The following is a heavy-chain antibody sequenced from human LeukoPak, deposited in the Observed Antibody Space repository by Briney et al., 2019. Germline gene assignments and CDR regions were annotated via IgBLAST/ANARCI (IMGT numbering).Heavy chain of an antibody. CDR1: GGSFSGYY. CDR3: ARRVYDSSGIDY. CDR2: INHSGST. V-gene: IGHV4-34*01. Sequence: PSETLSLTCAVYGGSFSGYYWSWIRQPPGKGLEWIGEINHSGSTNYNPSLKSRVTISVDTSKNQFSLKLSSVTAADTAVYYCARRVYDSSGIDYWGQGTLVTVSS. D-gene: IGHD3-22*01. J-gene: IGHJ4*02.